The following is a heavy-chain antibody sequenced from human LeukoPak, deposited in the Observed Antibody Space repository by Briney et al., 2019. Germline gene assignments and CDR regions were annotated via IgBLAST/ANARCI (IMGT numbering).Heavy chain of an antibody. D-gene: IGHD2-15*01. CDR1: GFTFSSYA. CDR2: TSGSGGST. V-gene: IGHV3-23*01. Sequence: GGSLRLSCAASGFTFSSYAMSWVRQAPGKGLEWVSGTSGSGGSTYYAGSVKGRFTISRDNSKNTLYLQMNSLRVEDTAVYYCAKNGGSQCYSHLDPWGQGTLVTVSS. J-gene: IGHJ5*02. CDR3: AKNGGSQCYSHLDP.